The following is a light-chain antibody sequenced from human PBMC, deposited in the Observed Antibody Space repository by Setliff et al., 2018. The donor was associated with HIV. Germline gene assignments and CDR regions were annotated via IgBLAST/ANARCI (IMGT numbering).Light chain of an antibody. V-gene: IGLV2-8*01. CDR3: SSYAGSSYV. Sequence: QSVLTQSPSASGSPGQSVTISCTGTSSDVGGYNYDSWHQQHPGKAPKVIIYEVSKRPSGVPDRFSGSKSGNTASLTVSGLQAEDEADYYCSSYAGSSYVFGSGTKVTVL. CDR1: SSDVGGYNY. CDR2: EVS. J-gene: IGLJ1*01.